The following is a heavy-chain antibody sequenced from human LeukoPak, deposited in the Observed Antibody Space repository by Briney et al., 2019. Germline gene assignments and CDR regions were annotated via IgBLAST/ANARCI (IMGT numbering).Heavy chain of an antibody. CDR1: GFTFSSYG. V-gene: IGHV3-30*18. CDR3: AKGSGRPYYFDY. D-gene: IGHD1-26*01. J-gene: IGHJ4*02. Sequence: GGSLRLSCAASGFTFSSYGMHWVRQAPGKGLEWVAVISYDGSNKYYADSVKGRSTISRDNSKNTLYLQMNSLRAEDTAVYYCAKGSGRPYYFDYWGQGTLVTVSS. CDR2: ISYDGSNK.